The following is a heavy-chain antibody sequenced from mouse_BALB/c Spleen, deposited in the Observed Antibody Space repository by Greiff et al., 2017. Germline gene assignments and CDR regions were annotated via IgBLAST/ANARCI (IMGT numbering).Heavy chain of an antibody. CDR3: AKLGEYFDV. V-gene: IGHV3-2*02. CDR2: ISYSGST. J-gene: IGHJ1*01. D-gene: IGHD4-1*01. CDR1: GYSITSDYA. Sequence: EVQLVESGPGLVKPSQSLSLTCTVTGYSITSDYAWNWIRQFPGNKLEWMGYISYSGSTSYNPSLKSRISITRDTSKNQFFLQLNSVTTEDTATYYCAKLGEYFDVWGAGTTVTVSS.